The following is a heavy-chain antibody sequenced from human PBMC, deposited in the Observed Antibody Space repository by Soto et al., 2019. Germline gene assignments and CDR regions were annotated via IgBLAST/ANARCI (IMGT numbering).Heavy chain of an antibody. J-gene: IGHJ4*02. CDR2: IYHSGST. CDR1: GGSIMSGAFY. CDR3: ARGPDY. Sequence: PSETLSLTCTVSGGSIMSGAFYWTWIRQHPGKGLEWIGYIYHSGSTYYNPSLKSRVTISVDTSKNQFSLKLSSVTAADTAVYYCARGPDYWGQGILVTVSS. V-gene: IGHV4-31*03.